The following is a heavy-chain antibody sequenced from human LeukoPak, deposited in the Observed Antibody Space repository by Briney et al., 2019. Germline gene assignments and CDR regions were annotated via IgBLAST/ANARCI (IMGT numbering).Heavy chain of an antibody. CDR2: IYYSGST. J-gene: IGHJ3*02. D-gene: IGHD3-22*01. CDR1: GGSISSGGCY. CDR3: ARATYYYDSSGYYTDAFDI. Sequence: SETLSLTCTVSGGSISSGGCYWSWIRQHPGKGLEWIGYIYYSGSTYYNPSLKSRVTISVDTSKNQFSLKLSSVTAADTAVYYCARATYYYDSSGYYTDAFDIWGQGTMVTVSS. V-gene: IGHV4-31*03.